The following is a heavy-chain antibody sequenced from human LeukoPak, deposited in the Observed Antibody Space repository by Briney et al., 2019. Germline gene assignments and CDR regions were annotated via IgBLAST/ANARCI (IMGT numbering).Heavy chain of an antibody. D-gene: IGHD2-2*01. J-gene: IGHJ6*03. Sequence: SQALSLTCAISGDSVSSNSAAWNWIRQSPSRGLEWLGRTYYRSKWYNDYAVSVKSRITINPDTSKNQFSLQLNSVTPEDTAVYYCARAAVYCSSTSCYSYYMDVWGKGTTVTVSS. CDR1: GDSVSSNSAA. CDR3: ARAAVYCSSTSCYSYYMDV. V-gene: IGHV6-1*01. CDR2: TYYRSKWYN.